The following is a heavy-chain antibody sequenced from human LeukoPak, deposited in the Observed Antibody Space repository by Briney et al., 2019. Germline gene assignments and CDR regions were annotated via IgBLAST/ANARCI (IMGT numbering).Heavy chain of an antibody. CDR2: INPNSGDT. CDR3: ARDSFLRDP. Sequence: ASVKVSCKASGYTFTGYYMHWVRQAPGQGLEWMGWINPNSGDTNYAQKFQGRVTMTRDTSISTAYMEVNRLTSDDTAVYYCARDSFLRDPWSQGTLVTVSS. V-gene: IGHV1-2*02. CDR1: GYTFTGYY. D-gene: IGHD2/OR15-2a*01. J-gene: IGHJ5*02.